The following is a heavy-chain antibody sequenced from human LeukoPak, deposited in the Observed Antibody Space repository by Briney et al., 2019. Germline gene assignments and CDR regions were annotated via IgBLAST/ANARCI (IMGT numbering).Heavy chain of an antibody. V-gene: IGHV3-15*01. J-gene: IGHJ4*02. CDR2: IKRNTDGGTT. Sequence: GGALRLSCAASGFTFSNAWMSWGRQALGEGLEWGGRIKRNTDGGTTDYASPVKGRFTISRDDSKNTLYLQKNSLKTEDTAVYYCTSDRDYYYDRSGYYSADYWGQGTLVTVSS. CDR1: GFTFSNAW. D-gene: IGHD3-22*01. CDR3: TSDRDYYYDRSGYYSADY.